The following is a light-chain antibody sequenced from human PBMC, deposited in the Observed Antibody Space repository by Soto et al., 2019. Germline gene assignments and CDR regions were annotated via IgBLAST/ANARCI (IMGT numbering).Light chain of an antibody. Sequence: QSALTQPASVSGSPGQSITISCTGTSSDVGGYNYVSWYQQLPGKAPKLIIYYVTNRPSGVSYRFSGSKSGNTASLTISGLQAEDEADYYCSSLTSISTRVFGTGTKLTVL. CDR1: SSDVGGYNY. J-gene: IGLJ1*01. CDR3: SSLTSISTRV. V-gene: IGLV2-14*03. CDR2: YVT.